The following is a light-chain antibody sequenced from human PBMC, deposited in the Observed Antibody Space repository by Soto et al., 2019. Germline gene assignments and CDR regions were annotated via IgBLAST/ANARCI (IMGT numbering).Light chain of an antibody. V-gene: IGKV3-15*01. CDR2: GAS. J-gene: IGKJ1*01. Sequence: EILLTQSPATLSVSPGERVTLSFSSSQSVGSNLAWYQQKPGQAPRLLIYGASTRATGIPARFSGSGSETEFTLTISSLQAEDSAVYFCQQYNNWPTWTFGQGTKVDI. CDR1: QSVGSN. CDR3: QQYNNWPTWT.